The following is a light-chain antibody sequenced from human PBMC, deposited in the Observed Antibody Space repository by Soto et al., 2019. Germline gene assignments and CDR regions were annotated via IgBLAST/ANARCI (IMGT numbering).Light chain of an antibody. V-gene: IGKV3-20*01. CDR2: GAS. J-gene: IGKJ1*01. CDR3: QQYGNSPT. Sequence: EIVLTHSPVTLSLSPGESATLSCGASQSVTSNYLAWYQQKPGQAPRLLIYGASSRATGIPDRFSGSGFGTDFTLTINGLEPEDFALYYCQQYGNSPTFGQGTKVDIK. CDR1: QSVTSNY.